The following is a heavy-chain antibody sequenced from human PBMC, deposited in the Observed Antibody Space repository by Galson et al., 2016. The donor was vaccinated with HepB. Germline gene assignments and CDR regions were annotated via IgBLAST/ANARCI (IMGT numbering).Heavy chain of an antibody. D-gene: IGHD3-16*02. Sequence: SLRLSCAASGFTVSNNYMSWVRQAPGKGLECVSLIYSGGSTSYADSVKGRFTISRDHFKNTLYLQMNSLRAEDTAVYFCTCGRSPGAYWGRGGLVIVSS. CDR3: TCGRSPGAY. V-gene: IGHV3-53*01. J-gene: IGHJ4*02. CDR1: GFTVSNNY. CDR2: IYSGGST.